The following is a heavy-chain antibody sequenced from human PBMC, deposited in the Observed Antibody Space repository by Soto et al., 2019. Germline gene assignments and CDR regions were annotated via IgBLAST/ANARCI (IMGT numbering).Heavy chain of an antibody. CDR2: VSYDGTNK. CDR3: ARDPGIVVVPVAIGDDFDS. D-gene: IGHD2-2*01. J-gene: IGHJ4*02. CDR1: GFTFHSYA. V-gene: IGHV3-30-3*01. Sequence: QVQLVESGGGVVQPGKSLRLSCAASGFTFHSYAMHWVRQAPGKGLEWVAVVSYDGTNKYYADSVKGRFTISRDNSKNTLYLQMNRLRTNDTSVYYCARDPGIVVVPVAIGDDFDSGGQGTLVTVSS.